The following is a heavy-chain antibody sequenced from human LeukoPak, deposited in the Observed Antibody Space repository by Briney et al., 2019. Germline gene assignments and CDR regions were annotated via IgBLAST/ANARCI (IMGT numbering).Heavy chain of an antibody. J-gene: IGHJ4*01. CDR1: GVPISTYY. CDR3: ATIWYYDSRGYLFDD. CDR2: VYYNGDI. V-gene: IGHV4-59*01. D-gene: IGHD3-22*01. Sequence: PSETLSLTCSVSGVPISTYYWSWLRQSPGKGLEWIAYVYYNGDIMYNPSLKSRVTISLDTSKNQFSLSMTSVTAADTAVYFCATIWYYDSRGYLFDDWGHGTLVTVSS.